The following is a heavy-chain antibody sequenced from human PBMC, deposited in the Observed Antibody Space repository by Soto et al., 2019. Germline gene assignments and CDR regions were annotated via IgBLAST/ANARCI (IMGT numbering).Heavy chain of an antibody. V-gene: IGHV5-51*01. D-gene: IGHD6-19*01. J-gene: IGHJ6*02. CDR3: ARLRGSSGWYDPQYYYYGMDV. Sequence: PGESLKISCKGSGYSFTSYWIGWVRQMPGKSLEWMGIIYPGDSDTRYSPSFQGQVTISADKSISTAYLQWSSLKASDTAMYYCARLRGSSGWYDPQYYYYGMDVWGQGTTVTVSS. CDR1: GYSFTSYW. CDR2: IYPGDSDT.